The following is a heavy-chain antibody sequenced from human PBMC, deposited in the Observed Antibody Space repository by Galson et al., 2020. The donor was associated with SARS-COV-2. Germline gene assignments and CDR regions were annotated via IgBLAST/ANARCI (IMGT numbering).Heavy chain of an antibody. CDR2: ISTSGST. V-gene: IGHV4-61*09. Sequence: SETLSLTCTVSGAFISSGNSYWSWIRQPAGKGLEWVGHISTSGSTNYNPSLKSRVTISLDTSKNHFSLILSSVTAADTAVYYCARVPGYSRGWFQSWGQGTLVTVSS. CDR3: ARVPGYSRGWFQS. D-gene: IGHD4-4*01. J-gene: IGHJ5*01. CDR1: GAFISSGNSY.